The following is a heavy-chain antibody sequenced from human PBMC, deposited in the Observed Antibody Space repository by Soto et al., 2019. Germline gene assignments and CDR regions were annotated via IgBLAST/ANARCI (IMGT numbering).Heavy chain of an antibody. CDR1: GGTFSSYA. CDR2: IIPIFGTA. CDR3: ARSRRDDYGDYVLGMDV. J-gene: IGHJ6*02. V-gene: IGHV1-69*13. D-gene: IGHD4-17*01. Sequence: GASVKVSCKASGGTFSSYAISCVRQAPGQGLEWMGGIIPIFGTANYAQKFQGRVTITADESTSTAYMELSSLRSEDTAVYYCARSRRDDYGDYVLGMDVWGQGTTVTVSS.